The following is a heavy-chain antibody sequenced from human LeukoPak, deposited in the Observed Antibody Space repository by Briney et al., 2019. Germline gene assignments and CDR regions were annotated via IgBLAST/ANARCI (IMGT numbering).Heavy chain of an antibody. Sequence: GGSLRLSCAGSGFTFSSYWMSWVRQAPGKGLEWVAIIKQDGNEALYVDSVKGRFTISRDNVENSLYLQMNSLRVEDTAVYYCMGGHGWLPENWGQGTLVTVSS. CDR3: MGGHGWLPEN. CDR1: GFTFSSYW. J-gene: IGHJ4*02. CDR2: IKQDGNEA. D-gene: IGHD3-22*01. V-gene: IGHV3-7*01.